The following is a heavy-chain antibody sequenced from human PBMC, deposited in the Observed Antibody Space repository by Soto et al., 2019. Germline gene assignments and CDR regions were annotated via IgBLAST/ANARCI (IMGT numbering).Heavy chain of an antibody. CDR2: ISSSSSYI. Sequence: PGGSLRLSCAASGFTFSSYSMNWVRQAPGKGLEWVSSISSSSSYIYYADSVKGRFTISRDNAKNSLYLQMNSLRAEDTAVYYCARDLTYYYDSSGYSSWFDPWGQGTLVTVSS. CDR1: GFTFSSYS. J-gene: IGHJ5*02. V-gene: IGHV3-21*01. D-gene: IGHD3-22*01. CDR3: ARDLTYYYDSSGYSSWFDP.